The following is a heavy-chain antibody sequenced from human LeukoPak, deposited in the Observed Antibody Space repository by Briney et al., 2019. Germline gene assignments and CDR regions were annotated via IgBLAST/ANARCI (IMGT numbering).Heavy chain of an antibody. J-gene: IGHJ4*02. V-gene: IGHV1-2*04. Sequence: ASVKVSCKASGYTFTGYYMHWVRQAPGQGLEWMGWINPNSGGTNYAQKFQGWVTMTRDTSISTAYMELSRLRSDDTAVYYCARGDLAGLDSTRYRPFDYWGQGVLVTVSS. CDR1: GYTFTGYY. CDR2: INPNSGGT. CDR3: ARGDLAGLDSTRYRPFDY. D-gene: IGHD3-22*01.